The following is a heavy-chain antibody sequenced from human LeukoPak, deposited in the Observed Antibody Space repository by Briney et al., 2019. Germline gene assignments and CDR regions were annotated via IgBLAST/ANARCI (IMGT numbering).Heavy chain of an antibody. CDR3: RRGTGIGSYLLDY. J-gene: IGHJ4*02. CDR1: GFTFDDYA. CDR2: ISGPGSVT. D-gene: IGHD1-14*01. Sequence: GGSLRLSCAGSGFTFDDYAMHWIRQPPGKGLQWVSLISGPGSVTHQADSVKGRFTISRDNSKNSLYLQMSSLRTEDTALYYCRRGTGIGSYLLDYWGQGTLVTVSS. V-gene: IGHV3-43*02.